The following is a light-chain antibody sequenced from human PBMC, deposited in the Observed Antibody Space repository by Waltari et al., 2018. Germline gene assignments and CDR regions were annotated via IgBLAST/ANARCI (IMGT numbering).Light chain of an antibody. CDR3: SSYTSSSTPLV. Sequence: QSALTQPASVSGSPGQSITISCTGTSSDVGASNYVSWYQQHPGQAPNLMIYDVTSRPSGFSNPFSCSKSGNTASLTISGLQAEDEADYYCSSYTSSSTPLVFGGGTKLTVL. CDR1: SSDVGASNY. J-gene: IGLJ2*01. V-gene: IGLV2-14*03. CDR2: DVT.